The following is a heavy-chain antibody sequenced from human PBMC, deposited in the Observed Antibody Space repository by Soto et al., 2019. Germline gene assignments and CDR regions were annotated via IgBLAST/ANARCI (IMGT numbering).Heavy chain of an antibody. Sequence: ASVKVSCKASGGTFSSYAISLVRQAPGQGLEWMGGIIPIFGTANYAQKFQGRVTITADESTSTAYMELSSLRSEDTAVYYCASAFQPAAIPLHDAFDIWGQGTMVAVSS. CDR3: ASAFQPAAIPLHDAFDI. J-gene: IGHJ3*02. D-gene: IGHD2-2*01. CDR1: GGTFSSYA. V-gene: IGHV1-69*13. CDR2: IIPIFGTA.